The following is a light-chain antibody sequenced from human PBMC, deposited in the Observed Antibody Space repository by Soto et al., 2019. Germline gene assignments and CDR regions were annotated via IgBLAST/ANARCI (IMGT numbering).Light chain of an antibody. J-gene: IGKJ5*01. CDR1: QSVISDY. CDR3: QQYDTHPVT. CDR2: GAS. Sequence: EIVLTQSPGTLSLSPGDRATLSCRASQSVISDYLAWYQQKPGQAPRLLIYGASGRATGIPDRFSGSGSGTDFTLTISRLEPEDFAVYYCQQYDTHPVTFGQGTRLEIK. V-gene: IGKV3-20*01.